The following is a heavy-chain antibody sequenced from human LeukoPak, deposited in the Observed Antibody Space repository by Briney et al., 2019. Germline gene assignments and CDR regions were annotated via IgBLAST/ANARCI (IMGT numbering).Heavy chain of an antibody. CDR2: ISAYNGNT. V-gene: IGHV1-18*01. J-gene: IGHJ4*02. Sequence: ASVKVSCKASGGTFSSYAISWVRQAPGQGLEWMGWISAYNGNTNYAQKLQGRVTMTTDTSTSTAYMELRSLRSDDTAVYYCARVVVGALYFDYWGQGTLVTVSS. CDR3: ARVVVGALYFDY. D-gene: IGHD1-26*01. CDR1: GGTFSSYA.